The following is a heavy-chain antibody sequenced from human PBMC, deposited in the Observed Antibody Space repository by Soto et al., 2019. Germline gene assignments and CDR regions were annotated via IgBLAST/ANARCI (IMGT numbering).Heavy chain of an antibody. V-gene: IGHV4-31*03. CDR3: ARDITQRYCSGGSCYGAGGFDY. Sequence: PSETLSLTCTVSGGSISSGGYYWSWIRQHPGKGLEWIGYIYYSGSTYYNPSLKSRVTISVDTSKNQFSLKLSSVTAADTAVYYCARDITQRYCSGGSCYGAGGFDYWGQGTLVTVSS. CDR2: IYYSGST. D-gene: IGHD2-15*01. CDR1: GGSISSGGYY. J-gene: IGHJ4*02.